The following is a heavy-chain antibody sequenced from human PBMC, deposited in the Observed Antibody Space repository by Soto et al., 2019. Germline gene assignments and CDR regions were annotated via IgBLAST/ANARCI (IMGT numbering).Heavy chain of an antibody. CDR3: AREYGLEMATLDY. CDR1: GFTFSSYA. V-gene: IGHV3-30-3*01. J-gene: IGHJ4*02. Sequence: QVQLVESGGGVVQPGRSLRLSCAASGFTFSSYAMHWVRQAPGKGLEWVAVISYDGSNKYYADSVKGRFTISRDNSKNPLYLQMNSLRAEDTAVYYCAREYGLEMATLDYWGQGTLVTVSS. CDR2: ISYDGSNK. D-gene: IGHD5-12*01.